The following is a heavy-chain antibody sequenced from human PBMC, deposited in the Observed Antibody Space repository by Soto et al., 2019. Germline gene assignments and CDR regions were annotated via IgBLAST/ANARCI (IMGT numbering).Heavy chain of an antibody. V-gene: IGHV4-34*01. CDR3: ARGGGGWYPDY. CDR1: GGSFSGYY. J-gene: IGHJ4*02. D-gene: IGHD6-19*01. CDR2: INHSGST. Sequence: QVQLQQWGAGLLRPSETLSLTCAVYGGSFSGYYWTWIRQPPGKGLEWIGEINHSGSTNYNPSLKSRVTISVDTSKNQFSLKLSSVTAADTAVYYCARGGGGWYPDYWGQGTLVTVSS.